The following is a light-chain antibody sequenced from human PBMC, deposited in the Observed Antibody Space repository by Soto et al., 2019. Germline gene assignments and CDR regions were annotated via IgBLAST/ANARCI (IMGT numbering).Light chain of an antibody. Sequence: EIVLTQSPATLSLSPGERDTLSCRASQSFSIYLAWYQQKPGQAPRRLIYDASNRATCVPASFSCSWSVTNFTLTISSREPDDFAVYYCQKRSNWSRTTFGPGTKVDIK. J-gene: IGKJ3*01. CDR1: QSFSIY. V-gene: IGKV3-11*01. CDR2: DAS. CDR3: QKRSNWSRTT.